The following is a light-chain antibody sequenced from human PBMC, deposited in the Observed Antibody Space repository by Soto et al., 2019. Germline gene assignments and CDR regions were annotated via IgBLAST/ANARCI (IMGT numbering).Light chain of an antibody. CDR1: QSVSSIN. CDR3: QQYGISPFT. Sequence: EIVLTQSPGTLSLSPGERATLSCRASQSVSSINLAWYQQKPGQAPRLLIYGASSRATGIPDRFSGSGSGTDFTLTISRLEPEDFAVYYCQQYGISPFTFGPGTKVDI. CDR2: GAS. V-gene: IGKV3-20*01. J-gene: IGKJ3*01.